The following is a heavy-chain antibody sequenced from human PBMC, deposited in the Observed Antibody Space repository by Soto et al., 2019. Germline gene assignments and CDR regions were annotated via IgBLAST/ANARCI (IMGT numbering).Heavy chain of an antibody. Sequence: QMQLVQSGPEVKKPGTSVKVSCKASGFTFTSSAVQWVRQARGQRLEWIGWIVVGSGNTNYAQKFQERVTITRDMSTSTAYMELSSLRSEDTAVYYCAALIGGGGYFDYWGQGTLVTVSS. CDR2: IVVGSGNT. D-gene: IGHD1-26*01. CDR1: GFTFTSSA. J-gene: IGHJ4*02. V-gene: IGHV1-58*01. CDR3: AALIGGGGYFDY.